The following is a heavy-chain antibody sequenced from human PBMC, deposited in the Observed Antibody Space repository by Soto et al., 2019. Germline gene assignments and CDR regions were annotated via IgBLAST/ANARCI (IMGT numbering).Heavy chain of an antibody. CDR3: ARARSGSYGFWYFDL. V-gene: IGHV4-39*07. CDR1: GGSISSSSYY. J-gene: IGHJ2*01. Sequence: SETLSLTCTVSGGSISSSSYYWGWIRQPPGKGLEWIGSIFYSGYTNHNPSLKSRVTISVDTSKNQFSLKLNSVTAADTAVYYCARARSGSYGFWYFDLWGRGTLVTVSS. CDR2: IFYSGYT. D-gene: IGHD3-10*01.